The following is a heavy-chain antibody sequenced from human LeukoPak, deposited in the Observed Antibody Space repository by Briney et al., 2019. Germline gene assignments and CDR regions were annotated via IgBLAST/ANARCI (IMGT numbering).Heavy chain of an antibody. CDR1: GGSISSYY. D-gene: IGHD4-4*01. CDR2: IYYSGST. J-gene: IGHJ6*02. V-gene: IGHV4-59*08. CDR3: ARLVGTTSYYYGMDV. Sequence: KPSETLSLTCTGSGGSISSYYWSWIRQPPGKGLGWIGYIYYSGSTNYNPSLKRRVTISVDTSKNQFSLKLSSVTAADTAVYYCARLVGTTSYYYGMDVWGQGTTVTVSS.